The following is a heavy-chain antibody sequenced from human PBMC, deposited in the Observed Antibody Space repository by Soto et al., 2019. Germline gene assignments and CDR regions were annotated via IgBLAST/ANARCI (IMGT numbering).Heavy chain of an antibody. Sequence: AXXGGSFSDYYWSWIRQPPGKGLGWIGEIHPSGSIHYNPSLKSRVTISVDTSKNQFSLKMSFVTAADTAVYYCARGMDTAKTGYWGQGTLVSVSS. D-gene: IGHD5-18*01. J-gene: IGHJ4*02. V-gene: IGHV4-34*01. CDR3: ARGMDTAKTGY. CDR2: IHPSGSI. CDR1: GGSFSDYY.